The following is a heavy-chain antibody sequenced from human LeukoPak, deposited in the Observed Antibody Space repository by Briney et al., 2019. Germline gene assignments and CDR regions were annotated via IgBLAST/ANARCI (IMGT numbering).Heavy chain of an antibody. D-gene: IGHD3-16*01. V-gene: IGHV3-53*04. J-gene: IGHJ3*02. Sequence: GGSLRLSCAASGFTVSSNYMSRVRQAPGKGLEWVSVIYSGGSTYYADSVKGRFTISRHNFKNTLYLQMNSLRAEDTAVYYCARGVLHAFDIWGQGTMVTVSS. CDR3: ARGVLHAFDI. CDR2: IYSGGST. CDR1: GFTVSSNY.